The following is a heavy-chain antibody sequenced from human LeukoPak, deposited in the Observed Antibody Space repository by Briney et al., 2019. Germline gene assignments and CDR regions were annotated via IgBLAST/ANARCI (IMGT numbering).Heavy chain of an antibody. Sequence: PSETLSLTCTVSGGSIGTYYWSWIRQSPGKGLEWIGYIYVTGTRYNPYLQSRVTVSVDRSRNQFFLKMSSVTAADTAVYYCARHIGGGIEDMDVWGKGTKVIVSS. D-gene: IGHD3-16*02. CDR1: GGSIGTYY. J-gene: IGHJ6*03. CDR2: IYVTGT. CDR3: ARHIGGGIEDMDV. V-gene: IGHV4-59*08.